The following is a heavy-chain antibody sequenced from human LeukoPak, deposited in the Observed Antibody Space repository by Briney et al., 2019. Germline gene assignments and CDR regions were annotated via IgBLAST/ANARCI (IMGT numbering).Heavy chain of an antibody. CDR1: GFTFSSYS. CDR3: TRDSPEYYYGSGSYNWFDP. CDR2: ISSSSSYI. D-gene: IGHD3-10*01. V-gene: IGHV3-21*01. J-gene: IGHJ5*02. Sequence: GGSLRLSCAASGFTFSSYSMNWVRQAPGKGLEWVSSISSSSSYIYYADSVKGRFTISRDNAKNSLYLQMNSLRAEDTAVYYCTRDSPEYYYGSGSYNWFDPWGQGTLVTVSS.